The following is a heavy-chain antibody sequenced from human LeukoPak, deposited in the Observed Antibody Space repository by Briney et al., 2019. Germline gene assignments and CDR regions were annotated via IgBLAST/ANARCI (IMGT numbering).Heavy chain of an antibody. CDR2: IYHSGST. Sequence: SQTLSLTCAVSSDSISSDGYSWSWIRQPPGKGLEWIGYIYHSGSTYYTPSLKSRVTISVDKSKNQFSLKLSSVTAADTAVYYCARETRYCSGGSCYSGMDVWGQGTTVTVSS. J-gene: IGHJ6*02. CDR3: ARETRYCSGGSCYSGMDV. D-gene: IGHD2-15*01. CDR1: SDSISSDGYS. V-gene: IGHV4-30-2*01.